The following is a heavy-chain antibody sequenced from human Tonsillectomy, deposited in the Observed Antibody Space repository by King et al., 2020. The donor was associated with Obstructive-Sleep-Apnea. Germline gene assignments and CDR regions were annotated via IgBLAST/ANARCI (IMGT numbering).Heavy chain of an antibody. CDR1: GYTFTSYG. D-gene: IGHD3-10*01. V-gene: IGHV1-18*04. Sequence: VQLVESGTEVKKPGASVKVSCKASGYTFTSYGISWVRQAPGQGLEWMGWISGYNDNRYYAQKFQGRVSMTTDTSTSTAFMELRTLRSDDTAVYYCARDRRLWFGEFYFDYWGQGTLVTVSS. J-gene: IGHJ4*02. CDR2: ISGYNDNR. CDR3: ARDRRLWFGEFYFDY.